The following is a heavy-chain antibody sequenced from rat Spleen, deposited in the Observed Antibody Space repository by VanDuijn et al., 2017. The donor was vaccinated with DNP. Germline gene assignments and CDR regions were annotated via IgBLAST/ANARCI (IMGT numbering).Heavy chain of an antibody. CDR2: ISYDGGST. V-gene: IGHV5-29*01. Sequence: EVKLVESGGGLVQPGRSLKLSCAASGINFNDYWMGWVRQAPGKGLEWVATISYDGGSTYYRDSVKGRFTISRDNAKNTLYLQMDSLRSEDTATYYCARQDPFDYWGQGVMVTVSS. J-gene: IGHJ2*01. CDR3: ARQDPFDY. CDR1: GINFNDYW.